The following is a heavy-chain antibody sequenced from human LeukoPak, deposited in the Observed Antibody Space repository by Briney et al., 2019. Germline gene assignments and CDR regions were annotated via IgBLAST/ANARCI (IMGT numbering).Heavy chain of an antibody. Sequence: SQTLSLTCAISGDSVSSNSAAWNWIRQSPSRGLEWLGRTYYRSKWYNDYAVSVKSRITINPDTSKNQFSLQLNSVTPEDTAVYYCARDRRIVATTPYYYYYGMDVWGQGTTVTVSS. CDR2: TYYRSKWYN. CDR3: ARDRRIVATTPYYYYYGMDV. J-gene: IGHJ6*02. V-gene: IGHV6-1*01. D-gene: IGHD5-12*01. CDR1: GDSVSSNSAA.